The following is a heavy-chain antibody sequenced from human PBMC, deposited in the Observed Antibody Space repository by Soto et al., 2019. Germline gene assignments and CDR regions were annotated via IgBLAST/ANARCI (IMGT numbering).Heavy chain of an antibody. J-gene: IGHJ4*02. CDR1: GGSISSGDYY. D-gene: IGHD4-17*01. V-gene: IGHV4-30-4*01. CDR3: ASEEEGNGDYVFDY. CDR2: IYYSGST. Sequence: QVQLQESGPGLVKPSQTLSLTCTVSGGSISSGDYYWSWIRQPPGKGLEWIGYIYYSGSTYYNPSPTRRVTIAVDTSKNQFSLRLSSVTAADTAVYYCASEEEGNGDYVFDYWGQGTLVTVSS.